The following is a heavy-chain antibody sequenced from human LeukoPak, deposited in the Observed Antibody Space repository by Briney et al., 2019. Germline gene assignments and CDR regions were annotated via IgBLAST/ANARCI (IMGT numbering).Heavy chain of an antibody. CDR2: ISYDGSNK. J-gene: IGHJ4*02. Sequence: GGSLRLSCAASGFTFSSYAMHWVRQAPGKGLEWVAVISYDGSNKYYADSVKGRFTISRDNAKNSLYLQMNSLRAEDTAVYYCARDPGYCSGGSCDYWGQGTLVTVSS. D-gene: IGHD2-15*01. CDR3: ARDPGYCSGGSCDY. CDR1: GFTFSSYA. V-gene: IGHV3-30*04.